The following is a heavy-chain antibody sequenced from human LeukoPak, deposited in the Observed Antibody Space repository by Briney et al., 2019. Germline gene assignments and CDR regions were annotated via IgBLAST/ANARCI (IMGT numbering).Heavy chain of an antibody. CDR1: GGSISSYY. CDR3: ARGTLDFWSGFYYYYYYMDV. Sequence: PSETLSLTCTVSGGSISSYYWSWIRQPPGKGLEWIGYIYYSGSTNYNPSLKSRVTISVDTSKNQFSLKLSSVTAADTAVYYCARGTLDFWSGFYYYYYYMDVWGKGTTVTVSS. V-gene: IGHV4-59*12. J-gene: IGHJ6*03. CDR2: IYYSGST. D-gene: IGHD3-3*01.